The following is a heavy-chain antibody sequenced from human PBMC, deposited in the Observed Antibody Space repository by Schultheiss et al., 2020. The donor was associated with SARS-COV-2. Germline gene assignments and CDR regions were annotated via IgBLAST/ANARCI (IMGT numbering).Heavy chain of an antibody. J-gene: IGHJ5*02. CDR1: GFTFGDYA. V-gene: IGHV3-9*01. Sequence: GGSLRLSCTASGFTFGDYAMHWVRQAPGKGLEWVSGISWNSGSIGYADSVKGRFTISRDNSKNTLYLQMNSLRAEDTAVYYCARDGDSSGWSIWFDPWGQGTLVTVSS. D-gene: IGHD6-19*01. CDR2: ISWNSGSI. CDR3: ARDGDSSGWSIWFDP.